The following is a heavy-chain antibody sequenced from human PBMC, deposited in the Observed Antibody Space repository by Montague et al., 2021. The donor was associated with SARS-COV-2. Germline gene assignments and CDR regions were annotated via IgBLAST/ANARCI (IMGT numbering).Heavy chain of an antibody. CDR3: ARGGSWLYYFDY. D-gene: IGHD6-13*01. J-gene: IGHJ4*02. Sequence: CAISGDSVSSNSAAWSWIRQSPSRGLEWLGRTYYRSKWYNDYAVSVKSRITINPDTSKNQFSLQLNSVTPEDTAMYYCARGGSWLYYFDYWGQGTLVTVSS. CDR2: TYYRSKWYN. CDR1: GDSVSSNSAA. V-gene: IGHV6-1*01.